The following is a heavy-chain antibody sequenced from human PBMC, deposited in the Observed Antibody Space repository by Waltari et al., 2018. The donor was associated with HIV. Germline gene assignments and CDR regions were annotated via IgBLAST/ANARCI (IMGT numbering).Heavy chain of an antibody. CDR3: CSSATKKFDY. Sequence: VPVVESGGGLVQPGGSLRLSCGASGVSFSRVRRGWVRKAPGKGLEWVANINQDGSEKYYVDSVKGRYTISRDNAKNSLYLQMNSLRAEDTAVYYCCSSATKKFDYWGQGTLVTVSS. J-gene: IGHJ4*02. D-gene: IGHD6-13*01. CDR2: INQDGSEK. V-gene: IGHV3-7*01. CDR1: GVSFSRVR.